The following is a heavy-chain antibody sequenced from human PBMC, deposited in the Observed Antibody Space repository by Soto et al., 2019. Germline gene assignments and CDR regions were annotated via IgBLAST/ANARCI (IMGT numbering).Heavy chain of an antibody. CDR2: ISSSSSYI. CDR1: GFTFSSYS. CDR3: SLRYFDWLLSHGMDV. J-gene: IGHJ6*02. Sequence: GGSLRLSCAASGFTFSSYSMNWVRQAPGKGLEWVSSISSSSSYIYYADSVKGRFTISRDNAKNSLYLQMNSLRAEDTAVYYCSLRYFDWLLSHGMDVWGQGTTVTVSS. D-gene: IGHD3-9*01. V-gene: IGHV3-21*01.